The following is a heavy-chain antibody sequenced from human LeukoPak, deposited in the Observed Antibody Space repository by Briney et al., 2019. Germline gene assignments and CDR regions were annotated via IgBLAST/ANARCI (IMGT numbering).Heavy chain of an antibody. J-gene: IGHJ6*02. CDR3: ARVGDSSGYYGYYYYYYGMDV. CDR1: GLTFSSHW. CDR2: ITNDGSST. Sequence: GGSLRLSCAASGLTFSSHWMHWVRQAPGKGLVWVSRITNDGSSTTYADSVKGRFTISRDNAKNMLYLQVNSLRAEGTAVYYCARVGDSSGYYGYYYYYYGMDVWGQGTTVTVSS. V-gene: IGHV3-74*01. D-gene: IGHD3-22*01.